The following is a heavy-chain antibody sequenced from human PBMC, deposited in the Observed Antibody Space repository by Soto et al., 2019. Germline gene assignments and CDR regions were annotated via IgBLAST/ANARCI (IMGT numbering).Heavy chain of an antibody. J-gene: IGHJ4*01. CDR2: INGRSNYK. D-gene: IGHD2-21*01. CDR3: SREDGLAGENSAFDY. Sequence: SLRLSCATSGFMFSTDVMNWGRQAPGKGLEWVSSINGRSNYKYYANSVRGRFTISRDNAKNSLFWQMSSLTAEDTAVYYCSREDGLAGENSAFDYWGHGTLVTVSS. CDR1: GFMFSTDV. V-gene: IGHV3-21*01.